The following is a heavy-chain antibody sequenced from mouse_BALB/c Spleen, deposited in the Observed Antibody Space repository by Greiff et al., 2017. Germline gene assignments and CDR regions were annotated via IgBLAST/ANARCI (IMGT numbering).Heavy chain of an antibody. V-gene: IGHV14-3*02. CDR2: IDPANGNT. CDR1: GFNIKDTY. Sequence: EVKLVESGAELVKPGASVKLSCTASGFNIKDTYMHWVKQRPEQGLEWIGRIDPANGNTKYDPKFQGKATITADTSSNTAYLQLSSLTSEDTAVYYCARGVYYFDYWGQGTTLTVSS. J-gene: IGHJ2*01. CDR3: ARGVYYFDY.